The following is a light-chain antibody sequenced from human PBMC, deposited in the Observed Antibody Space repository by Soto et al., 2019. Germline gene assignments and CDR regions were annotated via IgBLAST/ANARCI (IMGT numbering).Light chain of an antibody. CDR2: EVS. CDR3: SSYRSGSTLV. CDR1: SSDVGGYNY. Sequence: ALTQSASVSGSPGQSITISCTGTSSDVGGYNYASWYQHHPGKAPKLMIYEVSNRPSGVSNRFSGSKSGNTASLTISGLQAEDEADYYCSSYRSGSTLVFGTGTKVTV. J-gene: IGLJ1*01. V-gene: IGLV2-14*01.